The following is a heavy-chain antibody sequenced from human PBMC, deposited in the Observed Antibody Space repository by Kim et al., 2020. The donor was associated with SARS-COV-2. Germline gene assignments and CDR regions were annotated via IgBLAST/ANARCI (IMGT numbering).Heavy chain of an antibody. D-gene: IGHD6-19*01. CDR1: GGSISSGGYY. CDR3: ARIGYSSGWYLGY. V-gene: IGHV4-31*03. Sequence: SETLSLTCTVSGGSISSGGYYWSWIRQHPGKGLEWIGYIYYSGSTYYNPSLKSRVTISVDTSKNQFSLKLSSVTAADTAVYYCARIGYSSGWYLGYWGQGTLVTVSS. CDR2: IYYSGST. J-gene: IGHJ4*02.